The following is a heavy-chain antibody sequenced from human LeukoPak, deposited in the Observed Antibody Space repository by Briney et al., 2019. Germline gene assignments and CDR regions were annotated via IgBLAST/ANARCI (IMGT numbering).Heavy chain of an antibody. V-gene: IGHV4-34*01. D-gene: IGHD3-10*01. CDR1: GGSFSGYY. J-gene: IGHJ4*02. CDR3: ARLTGWFGEPRFDY. CDR2: INHSGST. Sequence: SETLSLTCAVYGGSFSGYYWSWIRQPPGKGLEWIGEINHSGSTNYNPSLKGRVTISVDTSKNQFSLKLSSVTAADTAVYYCARLTGWFGEPRFDYWGQGTLVTVSS.